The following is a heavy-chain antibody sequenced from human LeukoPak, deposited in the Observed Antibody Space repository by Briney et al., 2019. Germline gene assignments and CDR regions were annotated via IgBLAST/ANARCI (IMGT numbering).Heavy chain of an antibody. J-gene: IGHJ4*02. D-gene: IGHD3-16*02. Sequence: PSETLPLTCAVYGGSFSGYYWSWIRQPPGKGLEWIGEINHSGSTNYNPSLKSRVTISVDTSKNQFSLKLSSVTAADTAVYYCARRMITFGGVVVIPNAFDYWGQGTLVTVSS. V-gene: IGHV4-34*01. CDR1: GGSFSGYY. CDR2: INHSGST. CDR3: ARRMITFGGVVVIPNAFDY.